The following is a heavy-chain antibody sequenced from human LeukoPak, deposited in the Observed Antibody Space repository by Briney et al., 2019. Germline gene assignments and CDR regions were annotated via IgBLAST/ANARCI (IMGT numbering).Heavy chain of an antibody. CDR1: GYSISSGYY. J-gene: IGHJ3*02. CDR2: IYYSGST. D-gene: IGHD2-8*01. Sequence: SETLSLTCTVSGYSISSGYYWTWIRQPPGKGLEWIGYIYYSGSTNYNPSLKSRVTISVDTSKNQFSLKLSSVTAADTAVYYCAGDTKADAFDIWGQGTMVTVSS. V-gene: IGHV4-61*01. CDR3: AGDTKADAFDI.